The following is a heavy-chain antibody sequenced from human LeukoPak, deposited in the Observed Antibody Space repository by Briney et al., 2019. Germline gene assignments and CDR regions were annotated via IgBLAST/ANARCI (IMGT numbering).Heavy chain of an antibody. D-gene: IGHD6-6*01. Sequence: SETLSLTCTVSGGSMNNYYWSWIRQPAGKGLEYIGHIYTSGSTNYNPSLKSRVTMSVDTSKNQFSLKLRSVTVADTAIYYCARDVEYSSTTLHYFAYWGQGMLVTVSS. V-gene: IGHV4-4*07. CDR3: ARDVEYSSTTLHYFAY. J-gene: IGHJ4*02. CDR1: GGSMNNYY. CDR2: IYTSGST.